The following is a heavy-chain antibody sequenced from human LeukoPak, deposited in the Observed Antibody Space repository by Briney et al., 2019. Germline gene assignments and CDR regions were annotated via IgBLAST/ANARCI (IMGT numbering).Heavy chain of an antibody. CDR2: IYENGGTT. V-gene: IGHV3-23*01. D-gene: IGHD5-12*01. J-gene: IGHJ4*02. Sequence: GGSLRLSCVGSGFTFRSHAMSWVRQAPEKGLEFVSGIYENGGTTYYADSVKGRFSISRDNSKNTLYLQMNSLRADDTAVYFCARDSTWQLDYWGQGTLITVSS. CDR1: GFTFRSHA. CDR3: ARDSTWQLDY.